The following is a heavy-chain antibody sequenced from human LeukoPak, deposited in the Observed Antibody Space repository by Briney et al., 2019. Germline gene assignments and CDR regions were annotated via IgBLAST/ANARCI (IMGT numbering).Heavy chain of an antibody. CDR2: INRSGST. D-gene: IGHD5-24*01. J-gene: IGHJ4*02. Sequence: PSETLSLTCVAYDGSFSGYYWSWIRQPPGKGLEWIGEINRSGSTNYNPSLKSRVTISVDTSKNQFSLKVTSVTAADTAVYYCTREDGYNFDYWGQGTLVTVSS. CDR3: TREDGYNFDY. V-gene: IGHV4-34*01. CDR1: DGSFSGYY.